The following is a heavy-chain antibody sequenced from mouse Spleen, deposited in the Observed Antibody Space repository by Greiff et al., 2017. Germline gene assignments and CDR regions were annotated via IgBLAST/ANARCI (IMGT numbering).Heavy chain of an antibody. CDR2: ISYSGST. CDR1: GYSITSDYA. V-gene: IGHV3-2*02. J-gene: IGHJ3*01. CDR3: ARSGSAWFAY. Sequence: DVKLQESGPGLVKPSQSLSLTCTVTGYSITSDYAWNWIRQFPGNKLEWMGYISYSGSTSYNPSLKSRISITRDTSKNQFFLQLNSVTTEDTATYYCARSGSAWFAYWGQGTLVTVSA. D-gene: IGHD1-2*01.